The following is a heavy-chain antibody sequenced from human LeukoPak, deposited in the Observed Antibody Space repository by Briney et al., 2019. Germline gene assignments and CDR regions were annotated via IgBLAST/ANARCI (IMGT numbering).Heavy chain of an antibody. J-gene: IGHJ5*02. Sequence: SETLSLTCTVSGGSINSGSYYWTWLRQPAGKGLEWIGRIFFNGNTNYNPSLKSRVSISVDTSNNQFSLNLSSVGAADTAVYYCARDGAYTALDHWGQGTLVTVSS. V-gene: IGHV4-61*02. D-gene: IGHD2-2*02. CDR3: ARDGAYTALDH. CDR2: IFFNGNT. CDR1: GGSINSGSYY.